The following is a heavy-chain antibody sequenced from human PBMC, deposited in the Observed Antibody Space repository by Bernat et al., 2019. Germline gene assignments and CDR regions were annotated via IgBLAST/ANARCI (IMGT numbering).Heavy chain of an antibody. Sequence: QVQLVQSGAEVKKPGASVKVSCKASGYTFTGYYMHWVRQAPGQGLEWMGWINPNSGGTNYEQKFQGWVTMTRDKSTSTAYMELSRLRADDTAVYYCARGTVATAMTSQEEDWYFDLWGRGTLVTVSS. D-gene: IGHD5-18*01. J-gene: IGHJ2*01. CDR1: GYTFTGYY. CDR3: ARGTVATAMTSQEEDWYFDL. CDR2: INPNSGGT. V-gene: IGHV1-2*04.